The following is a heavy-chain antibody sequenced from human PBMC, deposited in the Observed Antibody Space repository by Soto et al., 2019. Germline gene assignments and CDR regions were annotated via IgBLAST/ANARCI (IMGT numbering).Heavy chain of an antibody. CDR1: GFTFSNYA. D-gene: IGHD1-26*01. J-gene: IGHJ4*02. V-gene: IGHV3-23*01. Sequence: LSCAGSGFTFSNYAMSWVRQAPGKGLAWVSAISGSGGSTYYADSVKGRFTISRDNSKNTLYLQMNSLRAEDTALYYCAKVPVGATGRFDYWGQGTLVTVSS. CDR2: ISGSGGST. CDR3: AKVPVGATGRFDY.